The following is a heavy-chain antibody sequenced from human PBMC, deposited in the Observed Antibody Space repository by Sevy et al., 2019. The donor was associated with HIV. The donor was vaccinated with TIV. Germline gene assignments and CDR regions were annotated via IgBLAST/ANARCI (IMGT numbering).Heavy chain of an antibody. D-gene: IGHD3-22*01. J-gene: IGHJ4*02. CDR2: SDPEDGDPEDGKT. Sequence: ASVKVSCKVSGYTLAKFSIHWVRQAPGKGLEWMTSSDPEDGDPEDGKTIYAQKFLGRVTMTEDTSTDTAYMELSSLRSDDTAVYYCATTKDYYDSSGYPFDYWGQRTLVTVSS. CDR1: GYTLAKFS. CDR3: ATTKDYYDSSGYPFDY. V-gene: IGHV1-24*01.